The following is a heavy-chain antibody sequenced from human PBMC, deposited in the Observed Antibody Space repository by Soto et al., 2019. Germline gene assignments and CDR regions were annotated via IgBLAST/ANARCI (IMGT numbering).Heavy chain of an antibody. D-gene: IGHD2-2*01. V-gene: IGHV1-46*03. Sequence: QVQLVQSGAEVKKPGASVKVSCKASGYTFTSYYMHWVRQAPGQGLEWMGIINPSGGSTSYAQKFQGRVTMTRDTFTSTVYKEMSSLRSEDTAVYYCARATVVVPAAMGHWDYYYYMDVWGKGTTVTVSS. CDR2: INPSGGST. J-gene: IGHJ6*03. CDR1: GYTFTSYY. CDR3: ARATVVVPAAMGHWDYYYYMDV.